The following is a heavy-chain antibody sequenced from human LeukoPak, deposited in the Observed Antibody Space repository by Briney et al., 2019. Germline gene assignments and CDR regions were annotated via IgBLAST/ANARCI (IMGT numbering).Heavy chain of an antibody. CDR2: SRGGGSSA. D-gene: IGHD2-2*01. CDR1: GFTFSDYY. CDR3: AKTTDCSGSSCYAAGGH. J-gene: IGHJ4*02. Sequence: GGSLRLSCAASGFTFSDYYINWVRQAPGKGLEWVSASRGGGSSAFYAVSVKGPFTISRDNSKNTLYLQMNSLRAEDTAVYYCAKTTDCSGSSCYAAGGHWGQGTLVSVSS. V-gene: IGHV3-23*01.